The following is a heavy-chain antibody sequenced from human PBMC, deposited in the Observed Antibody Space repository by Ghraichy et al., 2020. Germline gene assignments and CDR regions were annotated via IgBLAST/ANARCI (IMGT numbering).Heavy chain of an antibody. J-gene: IGHJ4*02. D-gene: IGHD3-22*01. V-gene: IGHV3-23*01. CDR3: ANGETRLLRPLDY. CDR1: GFTFSSYA. CDR2: ISGSGGST. Sequence: GGSLRLSCAASGFTFSSYAMSWVRQAPGKGLEWVSAISGSGGSTYYADSVKGRFTISRDNSKNTLYLQMNSLRVEDTAVYYCANGETRLLRPLDYWGQGTLVTVSS.